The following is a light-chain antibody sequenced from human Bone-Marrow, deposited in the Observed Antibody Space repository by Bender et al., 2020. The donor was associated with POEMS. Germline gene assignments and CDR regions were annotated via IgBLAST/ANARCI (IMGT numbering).Light chain of an antibody. V-gene: IGLV3-19*01. CDR1: SLRSYY. CDR2: GKD. J-gene: IGLJ3*02. Sequence: SSELTQDPAVSVALGQTVRITCQGDSLRSYYASWYQQKPGQAPLLVIYGKDNRPSGIPDRFSGSSSGNTASLTITGAQAEDEADYYCAAWDDSLNGWVFGGGTKVTVL. CDR3: AAWDDSLNGWV.